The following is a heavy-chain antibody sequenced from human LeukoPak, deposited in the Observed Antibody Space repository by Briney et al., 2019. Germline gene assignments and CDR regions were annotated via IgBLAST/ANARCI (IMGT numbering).Heavy chain of an antibody. CDR2: IYYSGST. Sequence: SETLSLTCAVSGGSISSSSYYWGWIRQPPGKGLEWIGSIYYSGSTYYNPSLKSRVTISVDTSKNQFSLKLSSVPAADTAVYYCAGRGITIFGVVYSEFWFDPWGQGTLVTVSS. D-gene: IGHD3-3*01. J-gene: IGHJ5*02. CDR1: GGSISSSSYY. CDR3: AGRGITIFGVVYSEFWFDP. V-gene: IGHV4-39*01.